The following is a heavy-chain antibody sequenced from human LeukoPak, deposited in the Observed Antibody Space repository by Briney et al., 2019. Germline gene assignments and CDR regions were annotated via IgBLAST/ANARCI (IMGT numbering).Heavy chain of an antibody. CDR3: ARDRLADYDFWSGYYYFDY. J-gene: IGHJ4*02. D-gene: IGHD3-3*01. CDR2: INPNSGGT. V-gene: IGHV1-2*02. CDR1: GYTFTSYG. Sequence: ASVKVSCKASGYTFTSYGISWVRQAPGQGLEWMGWINPNSGGTNYAQKFQGRVTMTRDTSISTAYMELSRLRSDDTAVYYCARDRLADYDFWSGYYYFDYWGQGTLVTVSS.